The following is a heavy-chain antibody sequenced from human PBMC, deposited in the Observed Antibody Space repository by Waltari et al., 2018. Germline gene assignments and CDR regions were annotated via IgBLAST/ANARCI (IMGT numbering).Heavy chain of an antibody. CDR3: ASGQGKGYSYEN. D-gene: IGHD5-18*01. Sequence: EVQLVESGGGLVKPGGSLRLSCAASGFTFSSYSMNWVRQAPGKGLGWVSSISSSSSYIYYADSVKGRFTISRDNAKNSLYLQMNSLRAEDTAVYYCASGQGKGYSYENWGQGTLVTVSS. CDR2: ISSSSSYI. J-gene: IGHJ4*02. V-gene: IGHV3-21*01. CDR1: GFTFSSYS.